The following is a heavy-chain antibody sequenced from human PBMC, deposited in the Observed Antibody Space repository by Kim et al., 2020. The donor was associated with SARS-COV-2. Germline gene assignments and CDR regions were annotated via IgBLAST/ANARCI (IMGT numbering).Heavy chain of an antibody. Sequence: SQTCYVDSLKGRVTITRDNAKTSLYLQMNSLRAEDTAVYYCAIDPTRRFDYWGQGTLVTVSS. J-gene: IGHJ4*02. CDR3: AIDPTRRFDY. CDR2: SQT. D-gene: IGHD1-1*01. V-gene: IGHV3-7*03.